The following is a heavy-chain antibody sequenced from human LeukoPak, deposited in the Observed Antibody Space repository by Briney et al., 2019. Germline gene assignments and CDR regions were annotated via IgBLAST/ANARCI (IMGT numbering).Heavy chain of an antibody. V-gene: IGHV3-23*01. CDR1: GFNFVSYT. CDR3: AKGSVVYYDFWSGSYSDY. D-gene: IGHD3-3*01. J-gene: IGHJ4*02. CDR2: IANSGEST. Sequence: GGSLRLSWVASGFNFVSYTMNWVRQAPGKGLEWVSVIANSGESTHYADSVKGRFTISRDNSKNTLYLQMDSLRAEDTAIYYCAKGSVVYYDFWSGSYSDYWGQGTLVTVSS.